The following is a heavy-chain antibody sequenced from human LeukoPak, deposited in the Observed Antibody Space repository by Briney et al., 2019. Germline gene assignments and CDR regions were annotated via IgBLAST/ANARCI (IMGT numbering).Heavy chain of an antibody. CDR2: IYYSGST. Sequence: PSETLSLTCTVSGGSISSSSYYWGWIRQPPGKGLEWIGSIYYSGSTYYNPSLESRVTISVDTSKNQFSLKLSSVTAADTAVYYCAFLDIVVVPAAFNDYWGQGTLVTVSS. J-gene: IGHJ4*02. CDR3: AFLDIVVVPAAFNDY. CDR1: GGSISSSSYY. D-gene: IGHD2-2*03. V-gene: IGHV4-39*01.